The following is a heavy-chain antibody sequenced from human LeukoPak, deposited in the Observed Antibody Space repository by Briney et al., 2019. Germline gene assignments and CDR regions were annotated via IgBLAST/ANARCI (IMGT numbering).Heavy chain of an antibody. CDR2: IKQDGSEK. D-gene: IGHD3/OR15-3a*01. Sequence: GGSLRLSCAASGFTFSSYWMSWVRQAPGKGLEWVANIKQDGSEKYYVDSVKGRFTISRDNAKNSLYLQMNSLRAEDTAFYYCARDSGFSGTQRGEYWGQGTLVTVSS. J-gene: IGHJ4*02. CDR1: GFTFSSYW. V-gene: IGHV3-7*01. CDR3: ARDSGFSGTQRGEY.